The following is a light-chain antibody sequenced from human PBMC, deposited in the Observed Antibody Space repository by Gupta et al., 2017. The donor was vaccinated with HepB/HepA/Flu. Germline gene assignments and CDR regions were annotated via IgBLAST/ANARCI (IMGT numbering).Light chain of an antibody. V-gene: IGLV1-51*01. CDR3: GTWDDSLSAGQ. J-gene: IGLJ3*02. Sequence: QSVLTQPPSVSAAPGQMVTISCSGSSSNIGKNYVSWYQQLPGIAPKLRIYDNNKRPSGIPDRFSGSKSGTSANLGITGLQTGDEADDVGGTWDDSLSAGQLGGGTNL. CDR2: DNN. CDR1: SSNIGKNY.